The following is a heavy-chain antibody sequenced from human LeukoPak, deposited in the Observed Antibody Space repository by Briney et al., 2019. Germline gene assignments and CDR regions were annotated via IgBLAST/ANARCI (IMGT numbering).Heavy chain of an antibody. CDR2: INHSGST. CDR1: GGSFSGYY. Sequence: SETLSLTCAVYGGSFSGYYWSWIRQPPGKGLEWIGEINHSGSTNYNPSLKSRVTMSVDTSKNQFSLKLSSVTAADTAVYYCARGSNWGDYWGQGTLVTVSS. J-gene: IGHJ4*02. V-gene: IGHV4-34*01. D-gene: IGHD7-27*01. CDR3: ARGSNWGDY.